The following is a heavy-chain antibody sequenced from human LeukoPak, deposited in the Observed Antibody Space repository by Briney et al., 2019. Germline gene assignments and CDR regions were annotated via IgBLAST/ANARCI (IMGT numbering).Heavy chain of an antibody. CDR3: ARALVVGAPDY. J-gene: IGHJ4*02. Sequence: SETLSLTCTVSGYSISSGYYWGWIRQPPGKGLEWIGSIYHSGSTYYNPSLKSRVTISVDTSKNQFSLKLSSVTAADTAVYYCARALVVGAPDYWGQGTVVTVSS. D-gene: IGHD1-26*01. CDR2: IYHSGST. CDR1: GYSISSGYY. V-gene: IGHV4-38-2*02.